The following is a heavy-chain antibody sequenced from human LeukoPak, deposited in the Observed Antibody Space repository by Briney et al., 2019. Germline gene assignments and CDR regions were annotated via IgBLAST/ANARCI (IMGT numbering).Heavy chain of an antibody. J-gene: IGHJ4*02. CDR1: GFTFTSNW. CDR2: IKQDGSER. Sequence: GGSLRLSCAASGFTFTSNWMTWVRQAPGLGLEWVANIKQDGSERYYVDSVKGRFTISRDNAKNSLYLQMNSLRAEDRAVYYCARDFVWGQGTLVTVS. V-gene: IGHV3-7*04. CDR3: ARDFV.